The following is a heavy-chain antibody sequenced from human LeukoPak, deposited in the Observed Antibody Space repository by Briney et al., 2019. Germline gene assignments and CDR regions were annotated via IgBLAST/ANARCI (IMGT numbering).Heavy chain of an antibody. J-gene: IGHJ5*02. V-gene: IGHV3-23*01. D-gene: IGHD1-14*01. Sequence: GGSLRLSCAASGFTLSSYAVSWVRQAPGKGLEWVSAISGSGGSTYYADSVKGRFTISRDNAKNSLYLQMNSLRAEDTAVYYCARVRPLRRVNWFDPWGQGTLVTVSS. CDR2: ISGSGGST. CDR3: ARVRPLRRVNWFDP. CDR1: GFTLSSYA.